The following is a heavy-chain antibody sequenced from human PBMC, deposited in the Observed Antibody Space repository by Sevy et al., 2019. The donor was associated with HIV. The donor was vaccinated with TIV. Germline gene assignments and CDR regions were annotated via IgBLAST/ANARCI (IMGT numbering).Heavy chain of an antibody. CDR3: ARGSRGTFGS. CDR1: GFTFTSDY. V-gene: IGHV3-74*01. Sequence: GGSLRLSCAASGFTFTSDYMHWVRQPPGKGLVWVSHLNTDGKIIRYADSVKGRFTTSRDNAKNTLYLQMNSLRAEDTAVYYCARGSRGTFGSWGQGTLVTVSS. D-gene: IGHD1-26*01. J-gene: IGHJ4*02. CDR2: LNTDGKII.